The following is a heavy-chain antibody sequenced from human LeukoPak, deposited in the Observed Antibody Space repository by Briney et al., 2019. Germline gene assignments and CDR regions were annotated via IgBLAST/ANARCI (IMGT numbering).Heavy chain of an antibody. CDR3: ARDHRVPATSLGYMDV. Sequence: PGRSLRLSCAASGFTFSTYAMHWVRQAPGKGLEWVAVISQDGNNEYYTDSVKGRFTISRDNSKNTLYLQMNSLRAEDTAVYYCARDHRVPATSLGYMDVWGNGTTVTVSS. CDR1: GFTFSTYA. CDR2: ISQDGNNE. V-gene: IGHV3-30*04. J-gene: IGHJ6*03. D-gene: IGHD2-2*01.